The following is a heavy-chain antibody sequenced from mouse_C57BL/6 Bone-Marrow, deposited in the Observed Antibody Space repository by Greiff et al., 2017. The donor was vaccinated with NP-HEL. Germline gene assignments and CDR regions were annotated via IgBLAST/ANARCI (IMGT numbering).Heavy chain of an antibody. CDR1: GFTFSSYA. V-gene: IGHV5-4*01. J-gene: IGHJ3*01. CDR2: ISDGGSYT. CDR3: ARDPWGSWFAY. Sequence: EVKVVESGGGLVKPGGSLKLSCAASGFTFSSYAMSWVRQTPEKRLEWVATISDGGSYTYYPDNVKGRFTISRDNAKNNLYLQMSHLKSEETAMYYCARDPWGSWFAYWGQGTLVTVSA.